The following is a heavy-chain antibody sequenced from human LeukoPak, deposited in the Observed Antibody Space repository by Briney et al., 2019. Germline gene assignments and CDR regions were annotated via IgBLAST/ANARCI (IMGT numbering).Heavy chain of an antibody. Sequence: SETLSLTCTVSGGSISSSSYYWGWIRQPPGKGLEWIGSIYYSGSTYYNPSLKSRVTISVDTSKNQFSLKLSSVTAADTAVYYCARRLLLWFAGAFDPWGQGTLVTVSS. D-gene: IGHD3-10*01. J-gene: IGHJ5*02. CDR2: IYYSGST. CDR1: GGSISSSSYY. V-gene: IGHV4-39*01. CDR3: ARRLLLWFAGAFDP.